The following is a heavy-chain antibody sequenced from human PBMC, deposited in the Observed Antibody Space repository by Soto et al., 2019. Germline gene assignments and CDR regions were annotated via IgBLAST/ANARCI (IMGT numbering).Heavy chain of an antibody. CDR1: GGSISSGGYS. CDR3: ARAHYGDYGYGMDV. V-gene: IGHV4-30-2*01. CDR2: IYHSGST. Sequence: QLQLQESGSGLVKPSQTLSLTCAVSGGSISSGGYSWSWIRQPPGKGLEWIGYIYHSGSTYSTPSLKRRVTISADRSKNPFSLKLRSVSAADTAVYYCARAHYGDYGYGMDVWGQGTTVTVSS. J-gene: IGHJ6*02. D-gene: IGHD4-17*01.